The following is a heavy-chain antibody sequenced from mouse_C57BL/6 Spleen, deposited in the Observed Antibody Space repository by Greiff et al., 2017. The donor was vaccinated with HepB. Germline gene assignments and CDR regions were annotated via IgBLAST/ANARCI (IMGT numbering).Heavy chain of an antibody. D-gene: IGHD3-2*02. CDR1: GYTFTDYY. V-gene: IGHV1-76*01. CDR2: IYPGSGNT. J-gene: IGHJ4*01. CDR3: ARGGQLRLRFYAMDY. Sequence: VQLQESGAELVRPGASVKLSCKASGYTFTDYYINWVKQRPGQGLEWIARIYPGSGNTYYNEKFKGKATLTAEKSSSTAYMQLSSLTSEDSAVYFCARGGQLRLRFYAMDYWGQGTSVTVSS.